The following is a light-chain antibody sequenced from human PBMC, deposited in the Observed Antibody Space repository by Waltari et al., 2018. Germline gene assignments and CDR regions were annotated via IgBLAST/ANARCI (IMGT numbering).Light chain of an antibody. Sequence: DIVMPQSPLSLPVTPGEPASISCRSSQSLLHINGYNYLDWYLQKPGPSPQLLIYLGSNRASGVPDRFSGSGSGTDFTLKISRVEAGDVGVYYCMQALQTPPTFGQGTKVEIK. CDR3: MQALQTPPT. CDR1: QSLLHINGYNY. J-gene: IGKJ1*01. CDR2: LGS. V-gene: IGKV2-28*01.